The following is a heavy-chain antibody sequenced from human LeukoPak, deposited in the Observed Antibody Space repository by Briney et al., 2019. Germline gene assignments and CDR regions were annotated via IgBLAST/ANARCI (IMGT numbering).Heavy chain of an antibody. D-gene: IGHD2-2*03. CDR2: IYYSGST. V-gene: IGHV4-38-2*02. J-gene: IGHJ2*01. CDR1: GYSITSGYY. CDR3: ANGSGNFDL. Sequence: SETLSLTCTVSGYSITSGYYWGWIRQPPGKGLEWIGSIYYSGSTYYNPSLKSRVTISVDTSKNQFSLKLSSVTAADTAVYYCANGSGNFDLWGRGTLVTVSS.